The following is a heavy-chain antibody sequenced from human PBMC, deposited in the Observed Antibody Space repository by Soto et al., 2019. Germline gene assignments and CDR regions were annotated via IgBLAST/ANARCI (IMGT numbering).Heavy chain of an antibody. Sequence: ASVKVSCKASGYTFTGYNMHWVRQAPGQGLEWMGWINPNSGGTNYAQKFQGWVTMTRDTSISTAYMELSRLRSDDTAVYYCARAGYDSSGYDNWFDPWGQGTLVTVSS. CDR2: INPNSGGT. J-gene: IGHJ5*02. CDR3: ARAGYDSSGYDNWFDP. D-gene: IGHD3-22*01. CDR1: GYTFTGYN. V-gene: IGHV1-2*04.